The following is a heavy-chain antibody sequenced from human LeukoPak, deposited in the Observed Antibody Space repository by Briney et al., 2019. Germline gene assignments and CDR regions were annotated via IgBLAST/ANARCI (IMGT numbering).Heavy chain of an antibody. D-gene: IGHD3-9*01. Sequence: GASVKVSCKASGYTFTSYYMHWVRQAPGQGLEWMGRINPNSGGTNYAQKFQGRVTMTRDTSISTAYMELSRLRSDDTAAYYCYFYDNYYYYGMDVWGQGTTVTVSS. CDR2: INPNSGGT. V-gene: IGHV1-2*06. CDR3: YFYDNYYYYGMDV. J-gene: IGHJ6*02. CDR1: GYTFTSYY.